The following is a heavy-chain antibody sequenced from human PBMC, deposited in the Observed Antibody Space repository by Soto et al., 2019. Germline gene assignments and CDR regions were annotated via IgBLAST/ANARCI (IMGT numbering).Heavy chain of an antibody. CDR2: VHISGHS. Sequence: QVHLQESGPGLVAPSGTLSLTCTLSGGSVRAPDWWNWAPQSPDKGLEWIAEVHISGHSNFNPSLRSRVSVSIDSYKNQFYLNLNSVTAAATAIYYCARVRQGCSATNCYFDPWGQGTQVTISS. J-gene: IGHJ5*02. CDR1: GGSVRAPDW. CDR3: ARVRQGCSATNCYFDP. V-gene: IGHV4-4*02. D-gene: IGHD2-2*01.